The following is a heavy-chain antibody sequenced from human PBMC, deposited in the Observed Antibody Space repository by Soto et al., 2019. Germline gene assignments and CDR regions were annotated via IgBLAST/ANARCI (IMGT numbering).Heavy chain of an antibody. V-gene: IGHV1-18*01. CDR3: ARWGRDYGDPFDY. J-gene: IGHJ4*02. Sequence: QLVQSGGEVQKPGASVKVSCKTSGYTFNDYGINWVRQAPGQGLEWMGWISAYNGNTNYAQKFQGRVTWTTDTSTSTAYMELKSLTSDDTAVYYCARWGRDYGDPFDYWGQGTPVTVSS. CDR1: GYTFNDYG. CDR2: ISAYNGNT. D-gene: IGHD4-17*01.